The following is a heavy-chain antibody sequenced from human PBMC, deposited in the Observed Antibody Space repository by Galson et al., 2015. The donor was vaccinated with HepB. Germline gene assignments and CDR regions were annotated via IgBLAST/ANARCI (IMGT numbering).Heavy chain of an antibody. V-gene: IGHV4-30-2*01. D-gene: IGHD5-18*01. J-gene: IGHJ4*02. CDR3: ARGRGYSYDRFDY. CDR2: IYHSGST. Sequence: LSLTCAVSGGSISSGGYSWSWIRQPPGKGLEWIGYIYHSGSTYYNPSLKSRVTISVDRSKNQFSLKLSSVTAADTAVYYCARGRGYSYDRFDYWGQGTLVTVSS. CDR1: GGSISSGGYS.